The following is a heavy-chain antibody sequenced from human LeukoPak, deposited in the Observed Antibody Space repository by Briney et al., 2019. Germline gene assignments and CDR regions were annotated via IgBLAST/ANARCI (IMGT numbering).Heavy chain of an antibody. D-gene: IGHD1-14*01. V-gene: IGHV3-15*01. J-gene: IGHJ4*02. CDR3: TTDHVPGPTTIDH. CDR1: GFTFSDAW. Sequence: PGGSLRLSCAASGFTFSDAWLGWVRQAPGKGLEWVGRIKSKTEGGTTDYAAPVKGRFTISRDDSKNTLYLRMNTLKIDDTALYYCTTDHVPGPTTIDHWGQGTLVTVSS. CDR2: IKSKTEGGTT.